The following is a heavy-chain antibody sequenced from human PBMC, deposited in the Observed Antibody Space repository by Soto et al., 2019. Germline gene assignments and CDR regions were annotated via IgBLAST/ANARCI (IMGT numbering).Heavy chain of an antibody. CDR2: IKGDGSEK. Sequence: PVGSLRLSCVASGFTFTNFWMSWVRQAPGKGLEWVANIKGDGSEKRYVDSVKGRFTISRDNAKNSVYLQMNSLRVEDTALYYCGRDEVRNGVGVWGPGTTVTVSS. J-gene: IGHJ6*02. V-gene: IGHV3-7*01. CDR3: GRDEVRNGVGV. CDR1: GFTFTNFW.